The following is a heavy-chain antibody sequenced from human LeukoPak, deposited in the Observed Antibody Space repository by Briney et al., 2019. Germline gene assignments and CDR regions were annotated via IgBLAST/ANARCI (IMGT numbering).Heavy chain of an antibody. CDR1: GGSISSYY. V-gene: IGHV4-59*01. D-gene: IGHD3-10*01. Sequence: PSETLSLTCTVSGGSISSYYWSWIRQPPGKGLEWFGYIYYSGSTNYNPSLKSRVTISVDTSKNQFSLKLSSVTAADTAVYYCARARSAYYYGSGTPYYYMDVWGKGTTVTVSS. J-gene: IGHJ6*03. CDR2: IYYSGST. CDR3: ARARSAYYYGSGTPYYYMDV.